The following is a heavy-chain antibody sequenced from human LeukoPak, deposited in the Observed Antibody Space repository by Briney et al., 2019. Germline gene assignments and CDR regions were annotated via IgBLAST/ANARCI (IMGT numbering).Heavy chain of an antibody. V-gene: IGHV4-31*03. J-gene: IGHJ5*02. CDR2: IYYSGST. CDR3: ARVVPAAIEWFDP. Sequence: SQTLSLTCTVSGGSISSGGYYWSWIRQHPGKGLEWIGYIYYSGSTYYNPSLKSRVTISVDTSKNRFSLKLSSVTAADTAVYYCARVVPAAIEWFDPWGQGTLVTVSS. D-gene: IGHD2-2*02. CDR1: GGSISSGGYY.